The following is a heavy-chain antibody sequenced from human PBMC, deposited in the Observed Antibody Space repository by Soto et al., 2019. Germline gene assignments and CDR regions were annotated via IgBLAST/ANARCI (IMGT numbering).Heavy chain of an antibody. J-gene: IGHJ6*03. Sequence: ASVKVSCKASGYTFTSYDINWVRQATGQGLEWMGWMNPNSGNTGYAQKFQGRVTMTRNTSINTAYMELSSLRSEDTAVYYCASGGVGQLESEPDYYYYYYMDVWGKGTTVTVSS. CDR3: ASGGVGQLESEPDYYYYYYMDV. D-gene: IGHD1-1*01. V-gene: IGHV1-8*01. CDR1: GYTFTSYD. CDR2: MNPNSGNT.